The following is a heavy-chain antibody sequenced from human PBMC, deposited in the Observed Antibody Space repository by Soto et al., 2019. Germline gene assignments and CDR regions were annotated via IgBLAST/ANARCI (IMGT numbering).Heavy chain of an antibody. CDR2: IGTAGDT. Sequence: GGSLRLSCAASGFTFSSYDMHWVRQATGKGLEWVSAIGTAGDTYYPGSVKGRFTISRENAKNSLYLQMNSLRAGDTAVYYCARAYSSSWYFPPAPTYYYYYMDVWGKGTTVTVSS. V-gene: IGHV3-13*01. D-gene: IGHD6-13*01. J-gene: IGHJ6*03. CDR1: GFTFSSYD. CDR3: ARAYSSSWYFPPAPTYYYYYMDV.